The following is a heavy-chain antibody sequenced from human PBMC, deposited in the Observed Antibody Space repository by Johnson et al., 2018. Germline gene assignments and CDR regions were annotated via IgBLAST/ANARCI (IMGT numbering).Heavy chain of an antibody. V-gene: IGHV3-30*03. CDR3: AGVERSYDCYYYYGRDV. CDR1: GFTFSTYA. D-gene: IGHD1-26*01. J-gene: IGHJ6*02. CDR2: ISYDGSNK. Sequence: QVQLVQSGGGVVQPGRSLRLSCAASGFTFSTYAMYWVRQAPGKGLEWVAVISYDGSNKYYVDSVKGRFTISRDNAKNSVYLQMNSLRAEETAVYCCAGVERSYDCYYYYGRDVWGQGTKVTVSS.